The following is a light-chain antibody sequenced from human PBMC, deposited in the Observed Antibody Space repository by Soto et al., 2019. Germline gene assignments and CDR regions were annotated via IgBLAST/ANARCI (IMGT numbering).Light chain of an antibody. J-gene: IGLJ1*01. Sequence: QSVLTQPASVSGSPGQSITISCTRTSSDVGSYNFVSWYQRHPGKVPKVMIYEVSKRPSGVSDRFSGSKSGNTASLTISGLQAEDEADYYCCADAGRSTYVFGTGTKVTVL. CDR2: EVS. CDR1: SSDVGSYNF. V-gene: IGLV2-23*02. CDR3: CADAGRSTYV.